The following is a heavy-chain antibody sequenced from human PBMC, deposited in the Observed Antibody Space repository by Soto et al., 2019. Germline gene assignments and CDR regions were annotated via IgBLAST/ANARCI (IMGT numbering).Heavy chain of an antibody. J-gene: IGHJ6*02. CDR2: ISAYNGNT. D-gene: IGHD3-22*01. Sequence: QVQLVQSGAEVKKPGASVKVSCKASGYTFTSYGISWVRQAPGQGLEWMGWISAYNGNTNYAQKLQGRVTMTTDTSTSTAYMELRSLRSDDTAVYYCARESRQSYYYDSSGYYPVDYYYYYGMDVWGQGTTVTVSS. CDR1: GYTFTSYG. CDR3: ARESRQSYYYDSSGYYPVDYYYYYGMDV. V-gene: IGHV1-18*01.